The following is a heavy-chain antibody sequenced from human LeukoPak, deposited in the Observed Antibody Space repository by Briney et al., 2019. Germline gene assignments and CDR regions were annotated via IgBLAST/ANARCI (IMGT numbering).Heavy chain of an antibody. V-gene: IGHV3-30*02. Sequence: GGSLRLSCEVSGIIFSSYAMSWVRQAPGKGLEWVAFIRYDGSNKYYADSVKGRFTISRDNSKNTLYLQMNSLRAEDTAVYYCARDGTPSSGWLNFDYWGQGALVTVSS. CDR2: IRYDGSNK. CDR3: ARDGTPSSGWLNFDY. CDR1: GIIFSSYA. J-gene: IGHJ4*02. D-gene: IGHD6-19*01.